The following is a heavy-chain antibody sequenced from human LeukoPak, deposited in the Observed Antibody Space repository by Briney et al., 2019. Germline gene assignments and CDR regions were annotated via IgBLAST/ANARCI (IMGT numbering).Heavy chain of an antibody. CDR3: ARGRGSRRYNWFDP. J-gene: IGHJ5*02. CDR1: GYTFTSYD. CDR2: MNPSSGNT. D-gene: IGHD3-10*01. V-gene: IGHV1-8*01. Sequence: ASVKVSCKASGYTFTSYDINWVRQATGQGLEWMGWMNPSSGNTGYAQKFQGRVTMTRNTSISTAYMELSSLRSEDTAVYYCARGRGSRRYNWFDPWGQGTLVTVSS.